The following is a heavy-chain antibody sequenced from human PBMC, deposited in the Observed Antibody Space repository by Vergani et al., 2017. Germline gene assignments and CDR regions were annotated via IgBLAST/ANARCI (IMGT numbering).Heavy chain of an antibody. CDR1: GFTFSSYA. CDR2: ISGSGGST. V-gene: IGHV3-23*01. CDR3: AKETRMLTGYYRAL. D-gene: IGHD3-9*01. J-gene: IGHJ4*02. Sequence: EVQLLESGGGLVQPGGSLRLSCAASGFTFSSYAMSWARQASGKGLEWGSGISGSGGSTNYGDSVKGRFSISRDNSKNTLYLQMNTLRAEDTAVYYCAKETRMLTGYYRALWGQGTLVTVSS.